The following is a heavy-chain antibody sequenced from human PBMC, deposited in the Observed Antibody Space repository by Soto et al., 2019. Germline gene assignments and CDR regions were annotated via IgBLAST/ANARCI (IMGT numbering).Heavy chain of an antibody. CDR1: GYSFTSYW. Sequence: GESLKISCKGSGYSFTSYWISWVRQMPGKGLEWMGRIDPSDSYTNYSPSFQGHVTISADKSISTAYLQWSSLKASDTAMYYCARRRTYYYDSSGQEYFQHWGQGTLVTVSS. CDR2: IDPSDSYT. V-gene: IGHV5-10-1*01. J-gene: IGHJ1*01. CDR3: ARRRTYYYDSSGQEYFQH. D-gene: IGHD3-22*01.